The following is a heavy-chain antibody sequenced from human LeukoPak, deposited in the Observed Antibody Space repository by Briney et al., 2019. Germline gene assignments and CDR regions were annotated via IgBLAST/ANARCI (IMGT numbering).Heavy chain of an antibody. J-gene: IGHJ4*02. CDR1: GFTFRNYP. Sequence: GSLRLSCEASGFTFRNYPVHWVRQAPGKGLEWVTVISYDGTTKYYADFVKGRFTISRDNSRNTLYLQMNNLRTEDTAVYYCASPYYYDGSSYYHFFDHWGQGTLVTVSS. CDR3: ASPYYYDGSSYYHFFDH. D-gene: IGHD3-22*01. CDR2: ISYDGTTK. V-gene: IGHV3-30*04.